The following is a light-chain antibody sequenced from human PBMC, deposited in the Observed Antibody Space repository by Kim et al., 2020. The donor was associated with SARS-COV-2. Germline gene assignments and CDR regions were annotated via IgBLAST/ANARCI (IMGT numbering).Light chain of an antibody. CDR2: YDS. J-gene: IGLJ1*01. CDR3: QVWDSSSDLYV. V-gene: IGLV3-21*04. CDR1: NIGSKS. Sequence: SYELTQPPSVSVAPGKTARITCGGNNIGSKSVHWFQQKPGQAPVLVIFYDSDRPSGIPERFSGSNSGNTATLTISRVGVGDEADYYCQVWDSSSDLYVFGTGTKVTVL.